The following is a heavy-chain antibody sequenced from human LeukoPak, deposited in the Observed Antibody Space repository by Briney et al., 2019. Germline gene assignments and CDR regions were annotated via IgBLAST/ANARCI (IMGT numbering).Heavy chain of an antibody. V-gene: IGHV3-23*01. CDR1: GFTFSSYA. CDR2: ITDSGGST. CDR3: AKANDFWSGYSFDY. J-gene: IGHJ4*02. D-gene: IGHD3-3*01. Sequence: PGGSLRLSCAASGFTFSSYAMSWVRQAPGKGLGWVSAITDSGGSTYHADSVKGRFTISRDNSKNTLYLQMNSLRAEDTAVYYCAKANDFWSGYSFDYWGQGTLVTVSS.